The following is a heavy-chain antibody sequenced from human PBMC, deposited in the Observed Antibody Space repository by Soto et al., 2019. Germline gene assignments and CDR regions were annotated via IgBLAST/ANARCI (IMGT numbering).Heavy chain of an antibody. Sequence: SETLSLTCAVYGVSFSGYYWSWIRQPPGKGLEWIGEINHSGSTNYNPSLKSRVTISVDTSKNQFSLKLSSVTAADTAVYYCASGRIAAAGTVVRMDVWGQGTTVT. CDR1: GVSFSGYY. J-gene: IGHJ6*02. CDR3: ASGRIAAAGTVVRMDV. D-gene: IGHD6-13*01. V-gene: IGHV4-34*01. CDR2: INHSGST.